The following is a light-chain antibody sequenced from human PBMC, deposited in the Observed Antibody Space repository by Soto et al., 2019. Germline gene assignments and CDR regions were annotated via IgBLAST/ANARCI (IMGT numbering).Light chain of an antibody. CDR1: QGVNIW. V-gene: IGKV1-5*03. CDR3: QQYNVYWS. Sequence: DVQMTQSPSTLSASVGDRVTITCRASQGVNIWLAWYQQKPGRAPKPLIQRASILESGVPSRFRGSGSGTEFTLTISSLQPDDFATYYCQQYNVYWSVGPGTKVELK. CDR2: RAS. J-gene: IGKJ1*01.